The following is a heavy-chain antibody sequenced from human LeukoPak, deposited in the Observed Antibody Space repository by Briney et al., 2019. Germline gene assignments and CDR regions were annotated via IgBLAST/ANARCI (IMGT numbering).Heavy chain of an antibody. CDR1: GGSICSGGYY. CDR2: IYYSGST. Sequence: SETLSLTCTVSGGSICSGGYYWSWIRQHPGKGLEWIGYIYYSGSTYYNPSLKSRVTISVDTSKNQFSLKLSSVTAADTAVYYCAREPLFGSFDYWGQGTLVTVSS. V-gene: IGHV4-31*03. CDR3: AREPLFGSFDY. J-gene: IGHJ4*02. D-gene: IGHD2-21*01.